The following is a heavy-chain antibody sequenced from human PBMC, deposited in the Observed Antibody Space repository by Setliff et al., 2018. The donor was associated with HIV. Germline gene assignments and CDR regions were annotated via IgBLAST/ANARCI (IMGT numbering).Heavy chain of an antibody. CDR1: GYTFTTYA. CDR2: ISTYSDEA. J-gene: IGHJ6*02. V-gene: IGHV1-18*01. CDR3: ARDVEHMMDV. Sequence: ASVKVSCKASGYTFTTYAISWVRQAPGQGLEWMGWISTYSDEASYAQNLYDRVTMTTDTSTSTAYMELRSLRFDDTAVYYCARDVEHMMDVWGQGTTVTVSS.